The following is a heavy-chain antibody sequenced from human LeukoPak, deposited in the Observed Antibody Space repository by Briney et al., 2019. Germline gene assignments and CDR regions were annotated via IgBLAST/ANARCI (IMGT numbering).Heavy chain of an antibody. CDR2: ISYDGSNK. V-gene: IGHV3-30-3*01. CDR1: GFTFSSYA. D-gene: IGHD6-6*01. CDR3: ARGFLVRLVRVGPALDY. J-gene: IGHJ4*02. Sequence: GGSLRLSCAASGFTFSSYAMHWVRQAPGKGLEWVAVISYDGSNKYYADSVKGRFTISRDNSKNTLYLQMNSLRAEDTAVYYCARGFLVRLVRVGPALDYWGQGTLVTVSS.